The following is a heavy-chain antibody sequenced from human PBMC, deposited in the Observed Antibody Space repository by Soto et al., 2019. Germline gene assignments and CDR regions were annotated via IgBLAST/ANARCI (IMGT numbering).Heavy chain of an antibody. Sequence: EVQLVESGGGLVKPGGSLRLSCAASGFTFSSYSMNWVRQAPGKGLEWVSSISSSSSYIYYADSVKGRFTISRDNAENSLYLQMNSLRAEDTAVYYCARWIAVAAIDYWGQGTLVTVSS. CDR3: ARWIAVAAIDY. CDR1: GFTFSSYS. J-gene: IGHJ4*02. CDR2: ISSSSSYI. D-gene: IGHD6-19*01. V-gene: IGHV3-21*01.